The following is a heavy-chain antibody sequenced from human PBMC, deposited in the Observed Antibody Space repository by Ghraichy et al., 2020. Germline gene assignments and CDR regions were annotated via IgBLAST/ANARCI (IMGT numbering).Heavy chain of an antibody. V-gene: IGHV3-48*01. CDR1: GFTFSTYS. CDR3: ARGYYGDYIVDY. CDR2: ISPSVTI. J-gene: IGHJ4*02. Sequence: GGSLRLSCAASGFTFSTYSMNWVRQAPGKGLEWVSYISPSVTIYNANSVKGRFTISRDNAKNSLYLQMNSLRAEDTAVYYCARGYYGDYIVDYWGQGTLVTVSS. D-gene: IGHD4-17*01.